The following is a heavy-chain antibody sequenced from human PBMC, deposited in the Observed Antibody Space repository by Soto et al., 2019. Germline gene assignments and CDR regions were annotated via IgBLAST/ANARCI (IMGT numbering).Heavy chain of an antibody. J-gene: IGHJ4*02. D-gene: IGHD3-22*01. V-gene: IGHV1-18*01. CDR3: AREPYYYDSSGYLHCDY. Sequence: QVQLVQSGAEVKKPGASVKVSCKASGYTFTSYGISWVRQAPGQGLEWMGWSSAYNGNTNYAQKLQGRVTMTTDTSTSTSYIELRSLRSDDTAVYYWAREPYYYDSSGYLHCDYWGQGTLVTFSS. CDR1: GYTFTSYG. CDR2: SSAYNGNT.